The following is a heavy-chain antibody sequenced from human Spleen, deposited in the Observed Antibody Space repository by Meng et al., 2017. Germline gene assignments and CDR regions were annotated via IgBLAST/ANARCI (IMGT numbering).Heavy chain of an antibody. D-gene: IGHD6-25*01. CDR2: ISWNGLAD. CDR3: GRVEYSDSSAYIDY. CDR1: GFTFDDFA. V-gene: IGHV3-43D*03. Sequence: GESLKISCAASGFTFDDFARQWVRQAPGKGLEWVSLISWNGLADYYAESVEGRFTVSRDNSRNLLYLQMNSLRLEDTALYFCGRVEYSDSSAYIDYWGQGTMVTVSS. J-gene: IGHJ4*02.